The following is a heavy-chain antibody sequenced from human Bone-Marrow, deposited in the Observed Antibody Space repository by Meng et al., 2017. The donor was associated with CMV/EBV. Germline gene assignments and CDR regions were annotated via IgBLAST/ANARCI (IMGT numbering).Heavy chain of an antibody. D-gene: IGHD4-11*01. V-gene: IGHV4-38-2*02. CDR3: ARSDYSNLYYGMDV. CDR2: IYHSGST. CDR1: GYSISSGYY. Sequence: SETLSLTCTVSGYSISSGYYWGWIRQPPGKGLEWIGSIYHSGSTYYNPSLKSRVTISVDTSKNQFSLKLSSVTAADTAVYYCARSDYSNLYYGMDVWGQGTTVTVSS. J-gene: IGHJ6*02.